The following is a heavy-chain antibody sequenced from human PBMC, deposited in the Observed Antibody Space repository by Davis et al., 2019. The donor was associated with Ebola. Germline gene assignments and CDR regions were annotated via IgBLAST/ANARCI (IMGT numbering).Heavy chain of an antibody. V-gene: IGHV3-30*02. CDR1: GFTFSSSK. D-gene: IGHD1-26*01. Sequence: GESLKISCGASGFTFSSSKMHWVRQAPGKGLEWVAFIRNDGGSKYYGDSVKGRFTISRDNAKNSLYLQMNSLRADDTAVYYCARSSGGPDYWGQGTLVTVSS. J-gene: IGHJ4*02. CDR2: IRNDGGSK. CDR3: ARSSGGPDY.